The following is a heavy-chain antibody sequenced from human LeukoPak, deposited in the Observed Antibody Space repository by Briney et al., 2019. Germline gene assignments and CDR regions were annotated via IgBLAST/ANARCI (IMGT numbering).Heavy chain of an antibody. CDR3: ARVFEN. V-gene: IGHV4-61*02. CDR1: GGSISSGSYY. CDR2: IYTSGST. Sequence: SEILSLTCTVSGGSISSGSYYWSWIRQPAGKGLEWIGRIYTSGSTNYNPSLKSRVTISVDTSKNQFSLKLSSVTAADTAVYYCARVFENWGQGTLVTVSS. J-gene: IGHJ4*02.